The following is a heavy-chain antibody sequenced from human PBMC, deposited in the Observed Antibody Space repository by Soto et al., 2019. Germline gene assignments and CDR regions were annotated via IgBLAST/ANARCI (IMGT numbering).Heavy chain of an antibody. V-gene: IGHV4-59*01. D-gene: IGHD6-19*01. CDR2: FYNSGST. J-gene: IGHJ4*02. CDR3: ASTQKWLAFDY. Sequence: SETLSLTCTVSGGSISSYYWSWIRQPPGKGLEWIGSFYNSGSTNYNPSLKSRVAISVDTSKNQFSLRLSSVTAADTAVYYCASTQKWLAFDYWGQGTLVTVSS. CDR1: GGSISSYY.